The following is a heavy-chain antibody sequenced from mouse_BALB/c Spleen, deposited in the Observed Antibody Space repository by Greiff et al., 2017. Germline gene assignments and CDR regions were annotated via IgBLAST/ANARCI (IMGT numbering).Heavy chain of an antibody. Sequence: QVQLQQSGAELAKPGASVKMSCKASGYTFTSYWMHWVKQRPGPGLEWIGYINPSNGYTEYNQKFKDKATVTADKSSSTAYMQLSSLTSEDSAVYYCARRLRLPDCYAMDDWGQGTSVTVSS. CDR2: INPSNGYT. V-gene: IGHV1-7*01. D-gene: IGHD1-2*01. CDR3: ARRLRLPDCYAMDD. J-gene: IGHJ4*01. CDR1: GYTFTSYW.